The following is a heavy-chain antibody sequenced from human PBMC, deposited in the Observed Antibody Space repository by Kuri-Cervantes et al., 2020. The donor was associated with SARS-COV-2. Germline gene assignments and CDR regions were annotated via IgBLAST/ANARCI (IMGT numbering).Heavy chain of an antibody. CDR3: ARDDRIAVAGTLLGYYYGMDV. CDR1: GYTLTELS. D-gene: IGHD6-19*01. J-gene: IGHJ6*02. V-gene: IGHV1-24*01. Sequence: ASVKVSCKVSGYTLTELSMHWVRQAPGKGLEWMGGFDPEDGETIYAQKFQGRVTMTEDTSTDTAYMELSSLRSEDTAVYYCARDDRIAVAGTLLGYYYGMDVWGQGTTVTVSS. CDR2: FDPEDGET.